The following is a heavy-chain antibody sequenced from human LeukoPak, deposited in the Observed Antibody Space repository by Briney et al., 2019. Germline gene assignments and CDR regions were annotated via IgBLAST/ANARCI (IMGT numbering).Heavy chain of an antibody. J-gene: IGHJ4*02. D-gene: IGHD5-18*01. CDR1: GFTFSDYY. Sequence: GGSLRLSCAASGFTFSDYYMSWIHQAPGKGLEWVSYISSSGSTIYYADSVKGRFTISRDNAKNSLYLQMNSLRAEDTAVYYCARASPHTAMVPFDYWGQGTLVTVSS. V-gene: IGHV3-11*04. CDR3: ARASPHTAMVPFDY. CDR2: ISSSGSTI.